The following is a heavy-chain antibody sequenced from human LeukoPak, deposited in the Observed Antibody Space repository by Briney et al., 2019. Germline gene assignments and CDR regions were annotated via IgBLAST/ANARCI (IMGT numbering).Heavy chain of an antibody. D-gene: IGHD3-10*01. CDR3: AAQLWFGELCWFDP. Sequence: PSETLSLTCTVSDGSISSSSYYWGWIRQPPGRGLEWIGNIYGTGNTYYNPSLESRVTISVDTSKNQFSLKLSSVTAADTAVYYCAAQLWFGELCWFDPWGQGTLVTVSS. CDR1: DGSISSSSYY. J-gene: IGHJ5*02. V-gene: IGHV4-39*01. CDR2: IYGTGNT.